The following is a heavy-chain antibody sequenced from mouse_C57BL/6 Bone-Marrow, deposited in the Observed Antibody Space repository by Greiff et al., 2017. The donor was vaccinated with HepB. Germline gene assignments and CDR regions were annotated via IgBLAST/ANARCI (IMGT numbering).Heavy chain of an antibody. Sequence: VKVVESGPGLVAPSQSLSITCTVSGFSLTSYGVDWVRQPPGKGLEWLGVIWGGGSTNYNSALMSRLSISKDNSKSQVFLKMNSLQTDDTAMYYCAKLYYYGSSYGDAMDYWGQGTSVTVSS. CDR1: GFSLTSYG. CDR2: IWGGGST. D-gene: IGHD1-1*01. CDR3: AKLYYYGSSYGDAMDY. J-gene: IGHJ4*01. V-gene: IGHV2-9*01.